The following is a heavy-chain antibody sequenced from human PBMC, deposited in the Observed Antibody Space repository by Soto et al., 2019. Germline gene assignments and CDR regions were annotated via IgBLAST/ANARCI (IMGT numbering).Heavy chain of an antibody. V-gene: IGHV3-74*01. CDR1: GFSIGDYG. CDR2: INGDASST. J-gene: IGHJ6*02. CDR3: ARDRPYAMEV. Sequence: VGSLSLSCEASGFSIGDYGRHWFRQAPGEGLVWVSCINGDASSTTYADSVKGRFTISRDDAKNTVYLQMTSLRAEDTAVYFCARDRPYAMEVWGQGTRVTVSS.